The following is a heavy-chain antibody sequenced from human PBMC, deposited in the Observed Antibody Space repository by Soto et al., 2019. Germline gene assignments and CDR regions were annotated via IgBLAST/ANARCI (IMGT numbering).Heavy chain of an antibody. V-gene: IGHV3-48*02. CDR3: ARDGGNWFGP. CDR2: ISKDSTTM. J-gene: IGHJ5*02. CDR1: GFTFSQFN. Sequence: GSLRLSCAISGFTFSQFNMNWVRQAPGKGLEWVASISKDSTTMYYAASVKGRFTVSRDNAVNSLNLQMNSLRDDDTAVYYCARDGGNWFGPWGQGTLVTVSS. D-gene: IGHD3-16*01.